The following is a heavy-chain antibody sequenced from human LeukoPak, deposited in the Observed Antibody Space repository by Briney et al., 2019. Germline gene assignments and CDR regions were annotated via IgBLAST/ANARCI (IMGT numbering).Heavy chain of an antibody. CDR1: GFTFSSYW. Sequence: PGGSLRLSCAASGFTFSSYWMHWVRQAPGKGLVWVSRINSDGSSTSYADSVKGRFTISRDNAKNTLYLQMNSLRAEDTAVYYCARVVGTSFLTRDYYYGMDVWGQGTTVTVSS. D-gene: IGHD2-2*01. CDR3: ARVVGTSFLTRDYYYGMDV. J-gene: IGHJ6*02. CDR2: INSDGSST. V-gene: IGHV3-74*01.